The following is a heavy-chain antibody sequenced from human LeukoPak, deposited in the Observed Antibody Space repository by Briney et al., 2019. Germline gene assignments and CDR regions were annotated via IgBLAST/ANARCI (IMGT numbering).Heavy chain of an antibody. CDR1: GGSIGTYY. CDR2: IYYSGST. V-gene: IGHV4-30-4*01. J-gene: IGHJ6*02. Sequence: PSETLSLTCTVSGGSIGTYYWSWIRQPPGKGLEWIGYIYYSGSTYYNPSLKSRVTISVDTSKNQFSLKLSSVTAADTAVYYCARGIDYYYGMDVWGQGTTVTVSS. CDR3: ARGIDYYYGMDV.